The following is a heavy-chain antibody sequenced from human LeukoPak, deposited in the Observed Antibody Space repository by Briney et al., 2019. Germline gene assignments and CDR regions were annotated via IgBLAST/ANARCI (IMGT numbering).Heavy chain of an antibody. J-gene: IGHJ4*02. D-gene: IGHD4-17*01. CDR1: GFIFSNYA. V-gene: IGHV3-23*01. CDR3: AKSKPGDYGLFDY. CDR2: LSASGGST. Sequence: PGGSLRLSCAASGFIFSNYAMGWVHQAPGKGLEWVSTLSASGGSTYYADSVKGRFTISRDNSKNTLYLQLSSLRAEDTAVYYCAKSKPGDYGLFDYWGQGTLVTVSS.